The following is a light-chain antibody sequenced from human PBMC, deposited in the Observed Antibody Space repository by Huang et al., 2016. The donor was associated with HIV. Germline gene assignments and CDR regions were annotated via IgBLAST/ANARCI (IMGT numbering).Light chain of an antibody. V-gene: IGKV1-5*03. CDR1: QSIRSW. Sequence: DIQMTQSPSTLSASVGDRVTITCRASQSIRSWLAWYQQKPGKAPKILIYKASSLESGVPARFSGSGSGTEFTLTISSLQPDDFATYYCQQYNNYSTTFCQGTKVEIK. J-gene: IGKJ1*01. CDR2: KAS. CDR3: QQYNNYSTT.